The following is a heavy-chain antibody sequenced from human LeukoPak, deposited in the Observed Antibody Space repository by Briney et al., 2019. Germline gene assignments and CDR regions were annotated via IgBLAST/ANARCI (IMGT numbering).Heavy chain of an antibody. CDR1: GFTFSHAK. CDR3: ARGDPGSYSTVPMYYFDY. J-gene: IGHJ4*02. D-gene: IGHD3-10*01. CDR2: TSYDGNNK. Sequence: GGSLRLSCLASGFTFSHAKMNWVRQAPGKGLEWVAVTSYDGNNKYYADSVKGRFTISRDNSKNTLFLQMSSLRAEDTAVYYCARGDPGSYSTVPMYYFDYWGQGTLVTVSS. V-gene: IGHV3-30-3*01.